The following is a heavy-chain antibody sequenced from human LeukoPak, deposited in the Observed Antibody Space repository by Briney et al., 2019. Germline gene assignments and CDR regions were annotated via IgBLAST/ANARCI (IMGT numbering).Heavy chain of an antibody. CDR2: ISSSSSFI. CDR3: ARDSFDNSGGWGAFDI. D-gene: IGHD3-22*01. Sequence: GGSLRLSCAASGFTFSSDSMNWVRQAPGKGLEWVSSISSSSSFIYYADSLKGRFTISRDNAKNSLYLQMNSLRAEDTAVYYCARDSFDNSGGWGAFDIWGQGTMVTVSA. J-gene: IGHJ3*02. CDR1: GFTFSSDS. V-gene: IGHV3-21*01.